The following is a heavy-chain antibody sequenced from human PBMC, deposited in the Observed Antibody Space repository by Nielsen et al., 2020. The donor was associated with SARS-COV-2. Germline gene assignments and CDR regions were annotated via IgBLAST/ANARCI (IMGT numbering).Heavy chain of an antibody. J-gene: IGHJ4*02. CDR1: GGSISSYY. D-gene: IGHD6-19*01. V-gene: IGHV4-59*01. CDR3: ARELAVAGIDYFDY. Sequence: SETLSLTCTVSGGSISSYYWSWIRQPPGKGLEWIGYIYYSVSTNYNPSLKSRVTISVDTSKNQFSLKLSSVTAADTAVYYCARELAVAGIDYFDYWGQGTLVTVSS. CDR2: IYYSVST.